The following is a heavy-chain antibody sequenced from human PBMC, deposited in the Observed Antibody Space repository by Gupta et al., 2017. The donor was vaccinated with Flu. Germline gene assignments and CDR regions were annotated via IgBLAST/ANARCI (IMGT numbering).Heavy chain of an antibody. Sequence: EVQLVESGGGLVQPGGSLRLSCSASGFTFSSYAMHWVRQAPGKGLEYVSAISSNGGSTYYADSVKGRFTISRDNSKNTLYLQMSSLRAEDTAVYYCVKWGSTYYDFWSGYSYFDYWGQGTLVTVSS. D-gene: IGHD3-3*01. V-gene: IGHV3-64D*06. CDR1: GFTFSSYA. CDR3: VKWGSTYYDFWSGYSYFDY. CDR2: ISSNGGST. J-gene: IGHJ4*02.